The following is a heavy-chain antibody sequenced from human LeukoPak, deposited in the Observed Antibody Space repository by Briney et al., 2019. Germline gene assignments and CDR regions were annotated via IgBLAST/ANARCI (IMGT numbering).Heavy chain of an antibody. Sequence: SETLSLTCTVSGGSISSSSYYWGWIRQPPGKGLEWIGSIYYSGSTYYNPSLKSRVTISVDTSKNQFSLKLSSVTAADTAVYYCARLSAPILTGYYKYYYYYYMDVWGKGTTVTVSS. V-gene: IGHV4-39*01. CDR3: ARLSAPILTGYYKYYYYYYMDV. CDR2: IYYSGST. J-gene: IGHJ6*03. CDR1: GGSISSSSYY. D-gene: IGHD3-9*01.